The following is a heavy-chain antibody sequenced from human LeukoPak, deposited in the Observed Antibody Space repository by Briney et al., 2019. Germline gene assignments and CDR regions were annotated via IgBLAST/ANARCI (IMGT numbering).Heavy chain of an antibody. CDR2: ISAYNGNT. Sequence: ASVKVSCKASGYTFTSYGISWVRQAPGQGLEWMGWISAYNGNTNYAQKLQGRVTMTTDTSTSTAYMELRSLRPDDTAVYYCARDYYYDSSGYYAFDIWGQGTMVTVSS. V-gene: IGHV1-18*01. CDR3: ARDYYYDSSGYYAFDI. D-gene: IGHD3-22*01. J-gene: IGHJ3*02. CDR1: GYTFTSYG.